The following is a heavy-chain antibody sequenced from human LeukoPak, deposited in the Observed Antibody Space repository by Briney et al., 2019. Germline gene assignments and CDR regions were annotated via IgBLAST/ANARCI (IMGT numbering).Heavy chain of an antibody. Sequence: GGSLRLSCAASGFTFSTYWMHWVRQAPGKGLVWVSRIRPEGTTTAYADSVKGRFTISRDNSKNTLYLQMNSLRAEDTAVYYCAKDVHRGDNYDILVPPNLYYFDYWGQGTLVTVSS. CDR2: IRPEGTTT. D-gene: IGHD3-9*01. CDR1: GFTFSTYW. V-gene: IGHV3-74*03. CDR3: AKDVHRGDNYDILVPPNLYYFDY. J-gene: IGHJ4*02.